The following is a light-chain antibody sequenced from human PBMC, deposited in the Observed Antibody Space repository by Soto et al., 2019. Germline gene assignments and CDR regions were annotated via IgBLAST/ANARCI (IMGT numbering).Light chain of an antibody. CDR1: QTISNY. V-gene: IGKV1-39*01. CDR2: AAS. Sequence: DIQMTQSPSTLSGSVGERVTITCRASQTISNYLNWYQQQPGKAPKLLIYAASSLQSGVPSRFSGSGSETDFTLTISSLQPEDFATYSCQQSYSTTWTFGQGTKVDIK. CDR3: QQSYSTTWT. J-gene: IGKJ1*01.